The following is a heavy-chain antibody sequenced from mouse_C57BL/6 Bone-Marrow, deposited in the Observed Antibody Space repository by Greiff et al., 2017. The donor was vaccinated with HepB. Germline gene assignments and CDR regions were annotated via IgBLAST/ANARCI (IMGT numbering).Heavy chain of an antibody. CDR3: TTYYPHYFDY. J-gene: IGHJ2*01. CDR1: GFNIKDDY. CDR2: IDPENGDT. V-gene: IGHV14-4*01. D-gene: IGHD1-1*01. Sequence: VQLQQSGAELVRPGASVKLSCTASGFNIKDDYMHWVKQRPEQGLEWIGWIDPENGDTEYASKFQGKATITADTSANTAFMQISSLTSEDTAVYYCTTYYPHYFDYWVQGTTLTVSS.